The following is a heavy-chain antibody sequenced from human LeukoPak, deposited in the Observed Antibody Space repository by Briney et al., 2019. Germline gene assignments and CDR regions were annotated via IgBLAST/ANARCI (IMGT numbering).Heavy chain of an antibody. CDR2: IDTNTGNP. CDR3: ARDQSSSWSHYYYMDV. J-gene: IGHJ6*03. D-gene: IGHD6-13*01. CDR1: GYTFTTYA. Sequence: ASVMVSCKASGYTFTTYAMNWVRQAPGQGLEWMGWIDTNTGNPTYAQGFTGRFVFSLDTPVSTAYLQISSLKAEDTAVYYCARDQSSSWSHYYYMDVWGKGTTVTVSS. V-gene: IGHV7-4-1*02.